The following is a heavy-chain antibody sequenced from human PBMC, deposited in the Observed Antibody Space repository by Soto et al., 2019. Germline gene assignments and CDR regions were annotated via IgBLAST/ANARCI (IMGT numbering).Heavy chain of an antibody. CDR1: GGSVSSGSYY. V-gene: IGHV4-61*01. J-gene: IGHJ6*02. D-gene: IGHD6-13*01. CDR2: IYYSGST. Sequence: SETLSLTCTVSGGSVSSGSYYWSWIRQPPGKGLEWIGYIYYSGSTNYNPSLKSRVTISVDTSKNQFSLKLSSVTAAATAVYYCAREYSRSWYRRGMGYYYGMDVGGQGTTVTVSS. CDR3: AREYSRSWYRRGMGYYYGMDV.